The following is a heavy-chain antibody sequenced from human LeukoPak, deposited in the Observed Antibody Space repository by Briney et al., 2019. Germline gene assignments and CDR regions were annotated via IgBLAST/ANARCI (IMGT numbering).Heavy chain of an antibody. CDR2: ISAYNGNT. CDR3: ARGGIAVAGTPARRYIWFDP. D-gene: IGHD6-19*01. V-gene: IGHV1-18*01. Sequence: ASVKVSCKASGDTFTSYGISWVRQAPGQGLEWMGWISAYNGNTNYAQKLQGRVTMTTDTSTSTAYMELRSLRSDDTAVYYCARGGIAVAGTPARRYIWFDPWCQGTLVTVSS. J-gene: IGHJ5*02. CDR1: GDTFTSYG.